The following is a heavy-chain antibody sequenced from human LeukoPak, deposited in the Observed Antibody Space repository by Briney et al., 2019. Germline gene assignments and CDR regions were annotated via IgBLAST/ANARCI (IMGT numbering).Heavy chain of an antibody. J-gene: IGHJ4*02. Sequence: PGGSLRLTCAASGFTFSSYAMSWVSQAPGKGLERVTAISGSGGSTYYADSVKGRFTISRDNSKNTLYLQMNSLRAEDTAVYYCVKDRYCSSARCYGDFDYWGQGTLVTVSS. CDR1: GFTFSSYA. CDR2: ISGSGGST. CDR3: VKDRYCSSARCYGDFDY. D-gene: IGHD2-2*01. V-gene: IGHV3-23*01.